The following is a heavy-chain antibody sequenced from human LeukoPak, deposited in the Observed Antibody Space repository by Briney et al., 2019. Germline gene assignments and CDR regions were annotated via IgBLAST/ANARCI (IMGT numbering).Heavy chain of an antibody. D-gene: IGHD3-22*01. CDR2: IYYSGST. CDR1: GDSISSDAFY. Sequence: SETLSLTCTVSGDSISSDAFYWSWVRQHPGKGLERIGYIYYSGSTSYNPSLKSRPTISVDTSKNQFSLKLLSVTAADTAVSYCARGVSVYYDSSGYYYFDYWGQGTLVTVSS. J-gene: IGHJ4*02. CDR3: ARGVSVYYDSSGYYYFDY. V-gene: IGHV4-31*03.